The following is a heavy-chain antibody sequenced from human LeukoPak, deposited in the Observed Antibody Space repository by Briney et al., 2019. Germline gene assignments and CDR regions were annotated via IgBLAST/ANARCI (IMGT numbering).Heavy chain of an antibody. CDR1: GGTFNNYA. CDR2: INPNSGGT. D-gene: IGHD4-17*01. CDR3: ARDSFAGDYPD. V-gene: IGHV1-2*02. Sequence: GASVKVSCKASGGTFNNYAINWVRQAPGQGLEWMGWINPNSGGTNYAQKFQGRITMTTDTSFSTAYMELSRLRSDDTAVYYCARDSFAGDYPDWGQGTLVTVSS. J-gene: IGHJ4*02.